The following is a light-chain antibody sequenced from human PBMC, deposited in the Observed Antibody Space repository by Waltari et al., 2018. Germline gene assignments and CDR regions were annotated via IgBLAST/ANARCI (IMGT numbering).Light chain of an antibody. CDR3: QQYNNWLTWT. Sequence: DIVMTQSPATLSVSPGETATLSCRASQSVVTNVAWYQQKPGQAPRLLIYSASTRATGIPARFSGSGSATEFTLSISSLQSEDFAVYYCQQYNNWLTWTFGQGTKVEIK. CDR1: QSVVTN. J-gene: IGKJ1*01. V-gene: IGKV3-15*01. CDR2: SAS.